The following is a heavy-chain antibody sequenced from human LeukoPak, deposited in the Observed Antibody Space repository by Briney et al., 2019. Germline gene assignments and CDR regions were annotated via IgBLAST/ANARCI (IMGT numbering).Heavy chain of an antibody. CDR2: IYYSGST. CDR3: ARVVGYYDSSGYYYAFDY. Sequence: SETLSLTCTVSGGSISSYYWSWIRQPPGKGLEWIGYIYYSGSTYYNPSLKSRVTISVDTSKNQFSLKLSSVTAADTAVYYCARVVGYYDSSGYYYAFDYWGQGTLVTVSS. D-gene: IGHD3-22*01. J-gene: IGHJ4*02. CDR1: GGSISSYY. V-gene: IGHV4-59*12.